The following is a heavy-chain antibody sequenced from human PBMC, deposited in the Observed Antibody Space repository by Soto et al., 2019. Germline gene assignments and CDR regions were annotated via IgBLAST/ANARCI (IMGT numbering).Heavy chain of an antibody. CDR1: GGSISSYY. J-gene: IGHJ5*02. D-gene: IGHD3-10*01. V-gene: IGHV4-59*01. CDR2: IYYSGST. Sequence: QVQLQESGPGLVKPSETLSLTCTVSGGSISSYYWSWIRQPPGKGLEWIGYIYYSGSTNYNPSLKSRVTIXXDXSXXQFSLKLSSVTAADTAVYYCARDIRFGERDNWFDPWGQGTLVTVSS. CDR3: ARDIRFGERDNWFDP.